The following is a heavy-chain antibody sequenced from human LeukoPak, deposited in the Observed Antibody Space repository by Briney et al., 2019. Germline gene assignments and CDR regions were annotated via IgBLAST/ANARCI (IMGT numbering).Heavy chain of an antibody. Sequence: PGGSLRLSCAASGFTFSSYGMHWVRQAPGKGLEWVAFIRYDGSNKYYADSVKGRFTISRDNSKNTLYLQMNSLRAEDTAVYYCEAYCGADCYPRGLDYWGQGILVTVSS. D-gene: IGHD2-21*02. CDR2: IRYDGSNK. V-gene: IGHV3-30*02. CDR3: EAYCGADCYPRGLDY. CDR1: GFTFSSYG. J-gene: IGHJ4*02.